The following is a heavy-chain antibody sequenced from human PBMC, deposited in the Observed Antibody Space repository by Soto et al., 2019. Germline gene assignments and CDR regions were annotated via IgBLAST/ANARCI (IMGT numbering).Heavy chain of an antibody. CDR3: ARGLNYYGSGSSPFDY. CDR1: VGTFSSYT. D-gene: IGHD3-10*01. J-gene: IGHJ4*02. Sequence: SVKVSCKASVGTFSSYTSSWVRQAPGQGLEWMGRIIPILGIANYAQKFQGRVTITADKSTSTAYMELSSLRSEDTAVYYCARGLNYYGSGSSPFDYWGQGTLVTVSS. CDR2: IIPILGIA. V-gene: IGHV1-69*02.